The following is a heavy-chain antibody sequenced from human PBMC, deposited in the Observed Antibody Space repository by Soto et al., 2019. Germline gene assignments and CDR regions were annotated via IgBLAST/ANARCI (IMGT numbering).Heavy chain of an antibody. D-gene: IGHD3-22*01. J-gene: IGHJ3*02. Sequence: GASVKVSCKASGYTFTSYGISWVRQSPGQGLEWMGWISAYNGNTNYAQKLQGRVTMTTDTSTSTAYMELRSLRSDDTAVYYCARLGSGGTPSITMIVVVPRVLDAFDIWGQGTMVTVSS. CDR1: GYTFTSYG. V-gene: IGHV1-18*01. CDR2: ISAYNGNT. CDR3: ARLGSGGTPSITMIVVVPRVLDAFDI.